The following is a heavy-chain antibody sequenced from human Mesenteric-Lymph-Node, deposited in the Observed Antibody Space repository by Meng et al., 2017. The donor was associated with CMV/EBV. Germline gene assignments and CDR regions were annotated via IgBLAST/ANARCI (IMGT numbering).Heavy chain of an antibody. CDR3: TRARGRGWFDP. D-gene: IGHD3-10*01. V-gene: IGHV3-23*03. CDR2: IYSGTTST. J-gene: IGHJ5*02. CDR1: GFTFSSYA. Sequence: GESLKISCAASGFTFSSYAMTWVRQAPGKGLEWVSIIYSGTTSTHYADSVKGRFTSSRDNSKNTLYLQMNSLRAEDTAVYYCTRARGRGWFDPWGQGTLVTVSS.